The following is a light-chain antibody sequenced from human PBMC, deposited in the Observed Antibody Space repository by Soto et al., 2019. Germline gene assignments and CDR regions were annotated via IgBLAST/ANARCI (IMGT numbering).Light chain of an antibody. Sequence: EIVLTQSPGPQSLSPGERATLSCRASQSVSNNYLAWYQQKPGQAPRPLIYGASNRATGIPDRFSGSGSGTDFTLTISRLEPEDFAVYYCQQYGSSGTLGQGTKVDIK. CDR1: QSVSNNY. CDR3: QQYGSSGT. CDR2: GAS. V-gene: IGKV3-20*01. J-gene: IGKJ1*01.